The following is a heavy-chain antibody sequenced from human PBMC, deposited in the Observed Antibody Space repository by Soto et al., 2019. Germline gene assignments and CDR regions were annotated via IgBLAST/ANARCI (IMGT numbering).Heavy chain of an antibody. CDR3: AFTVTTSAMDV. D-gene: IGHD4-17*01. CDR1: GLIFSTSW. J-gene: IGHJ6*02. CDR2: IKQDGSEK. Sequence: EVQLVESGGGLDQPGGSLRLSCAASGLIFSTSWMSWVRQAPGKGLEWVANIKQDGSEKYYVDSVKGRFTISRDNAKNSLYLQSNSLRADETAVYYCAFTVTTSAMDVWGQGTTVTVSS. V-gene: IGHV3-7*03.